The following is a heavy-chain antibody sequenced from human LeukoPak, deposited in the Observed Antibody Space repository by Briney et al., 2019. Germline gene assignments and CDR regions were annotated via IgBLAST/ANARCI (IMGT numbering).Heavy chain of an antibody. V-gene: IGHV1-69*06. CDR2: IIPIFGTA. J-gene: IGHJ4*02. CDR1: GGTFGSYA. CDR3: ARVDTAMVIDY. D-gene: IGHD5-18*01. Sequence: ASVKVSCKASGGTFGSYAISWVRQAPGQGLEWMGGIIPIFGTANYAQKFQGRVTITADKSTSTAYMELSSLRSEDTAVYYCARVDTAMVIDYWGQGTLVTVSS.